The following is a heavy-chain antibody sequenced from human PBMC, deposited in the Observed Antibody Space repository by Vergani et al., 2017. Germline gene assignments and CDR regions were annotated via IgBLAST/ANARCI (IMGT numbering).Heavy chain of an antibody. J-gene: IGHJ6*03. V-gene: IGHV4-34*01. CDR3: ARDSSGLYYMDV. D-gene: IGHD6-19*01. Sequence: QVHLQQWGAGLLKPSETLSLTCAVYGGSFSGYYWSWIRQPPGKGLEWIGEINHSGSTNYNPSLKSRVTISVDTSKNQFSLKLSSVTAADTAVYYCARDSSGLYYMDVWGKGTTVTVSS. CDR2: INHSGST. CDR1: GGSFSGYY.